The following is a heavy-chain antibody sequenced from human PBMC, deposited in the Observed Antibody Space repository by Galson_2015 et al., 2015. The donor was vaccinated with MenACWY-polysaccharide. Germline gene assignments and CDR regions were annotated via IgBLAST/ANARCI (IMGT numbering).Heavy chain of an antibody. Sequence: LLRLSCAASGVTFSKYALSWVRQAPGTRLDWVSAFTGSGSTTYHAPSAKGRSAISRDKSRNTLYLQMSSLRAEDTAVYYCAKRAPMVTSLFYGMDVWGQGTTVTVSS. CDR1: GVTFSKYA. V-gene: IGHV3-23*01. D-gene: IGHD2-21*02. CDR2: FTGSGSTT. CDR3: AKRAPMVTSLFYGMDV. J-gene: IGHJ6*02.